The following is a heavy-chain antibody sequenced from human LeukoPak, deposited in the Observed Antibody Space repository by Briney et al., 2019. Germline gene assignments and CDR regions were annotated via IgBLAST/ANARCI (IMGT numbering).Heavy chain of an antibody. CDR2: ISANTGNT. CDR1: GYTFTNYG. V-gene: IGHV1-18*01. Sequence: ASVKVSCKASGYTFTNYGISWVRQAPGQGLEWTGWISANTGNTDYPQKLQGRVTMTTDTSTSTAYMELRSLVSDDTAVSYCARAAKDTSSWYIHWGQGTLVTVSS. J-gene: IGHJ4*02. D-gene: IGHD6-13*01. CDR3: ARAAKDTSSWYIH.